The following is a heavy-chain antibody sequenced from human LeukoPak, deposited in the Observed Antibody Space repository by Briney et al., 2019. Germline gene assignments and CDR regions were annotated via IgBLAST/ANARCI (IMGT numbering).Heavy chain of an antibody. D-gene: IGHD6-6*01. V-gene: IGHV4-61*02. CDR2: IYTSGST. CDR1: GGSISSGSYY. Sequence: PSETLSLTCTVSGGSISSGSYYWSWIRQPAGKGLEWIGRIYTSGSTNYNPSLKSRVTISVDTSKNQFSLKLSSVTAAGTAVYYCARGGSSSSGGFDYWGQGTLVTVSS. CDR3: ARGGSSSSGGFDY. J-gene: IGHJ4*02.